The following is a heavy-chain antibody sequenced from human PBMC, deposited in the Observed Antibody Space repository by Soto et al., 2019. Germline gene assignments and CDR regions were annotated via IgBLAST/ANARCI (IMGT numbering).Heavy chain of an antibody. J-gene: IGHJ6*02. D-gene: IGHD6-6*01. Sequence: ASVKVSCKASGYTFTGYYMHWVRQAPGQGLEWMGWINPNSGGTNYAQKFQGWVTMTRDTSISTAYMELSRLRSDDTAVYYCARAEVGSSSYYYYYYGMDVWGQGTTVTSP. V-gene: IGHV1-2*04. CDR1: GYTFTGYY. CDR2: INPNSGGT. CDR3: ARAEVGSSSYYYYYYGMDV.